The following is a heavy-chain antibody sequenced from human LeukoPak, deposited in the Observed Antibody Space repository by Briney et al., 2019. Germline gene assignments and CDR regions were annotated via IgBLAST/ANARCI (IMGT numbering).Heavy chain of an antibody. D-gene: IGHD3-16*01. Sequence: PSETLSLTCTVSGGSISSSHWSWIWQPPGKGLEWIGYIYYIGSTNYNPSLKSRVTISVDTSKNQFSLKLTSVTAADTAVYYCAAGEDYWGQGTLVTVSS. V-gene: IGHV4-59*01. CDR3: AAGEDY. CDR2: IYYIGST. CDR1: GGSISSSH. J-gene: IGHJ4*02.